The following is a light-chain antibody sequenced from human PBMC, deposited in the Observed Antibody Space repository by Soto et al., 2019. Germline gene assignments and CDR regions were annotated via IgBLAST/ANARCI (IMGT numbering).Light chain of an antibody. CDR1: RSVSSN. CDR3: QQDNNWPPST. Sequence: EGVVTEDRTTLSVCIEGRATLSGRGSRSVSSNLPWYHQQPGQAPSLLIYDASTRPTGIPARFSRSGSGTPFTLPIHRLQSQDFAVYYCQQDNNWPPSTFGEGTRVE. V-gene: IGKV3-15*01. J-gene: IGKJ5*01. CDR2: DAS.